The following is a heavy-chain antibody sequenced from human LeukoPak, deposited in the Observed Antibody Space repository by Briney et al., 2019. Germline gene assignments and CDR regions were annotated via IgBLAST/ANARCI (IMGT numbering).Heavy chain of an antibody. V-gene: IGHV2-5*02. CDR3: AHTYYASAYYFDF. J-gene: IGHJ4*02. CDR2: IFWDDDK. Sequence: SGPTLVNPTQTLTLTCTFSGFSLSSTGMGVAWIRQPPGKVPEWLALIFWDDDKRYRPSQETRLTIHKDTSKNQVVLTMTNMAPLDSATYYCAHTYYASAYYFDFWGQGTLVTVSS. CDR1: GFSLSSTGMG. D-gene: IGHD3-10*01.